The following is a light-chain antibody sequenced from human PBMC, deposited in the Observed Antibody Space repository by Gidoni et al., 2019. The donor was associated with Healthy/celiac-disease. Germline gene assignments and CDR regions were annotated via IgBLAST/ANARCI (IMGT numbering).Light chain of an antibody. J-gene: IGKJ1*01. CDR2: GAS. CDR3: QQYGSSPGWT. Sequence: TLAPGTLSLSPGESATLSCRASQSVSSSYLAWYQQKPGQAPRLLIYGASSRATGIPDRFSGSGSGTDFTLTISRLEPEDFAVYYCQQYGSSPGWTFGQGTKVEIK. CDR1: QSVSSSY. V-gene: IGKV3-20*01.